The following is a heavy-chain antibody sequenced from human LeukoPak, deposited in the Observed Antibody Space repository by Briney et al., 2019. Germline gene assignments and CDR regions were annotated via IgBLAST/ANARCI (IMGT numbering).Heavy chain of an antibody. CDR3: ARVDCSSTSCYDGY. Sequence: ASVKVSCKASGYTFTSYDINWVRQATGRGLEWMGWMNPNSGNTGYAQKFQGRVTMTRNTSISTAYMELSSLRSEDTAAYYCARVDCSSTSCYDGYWGQGTLVTVSS. D-gene: IGHD2-2*01. V-gene: IGHV1-8*01. CDR2: MNPNSGNT. CDR1: GYTFTSYD. J-gene: IGHJ4*02.